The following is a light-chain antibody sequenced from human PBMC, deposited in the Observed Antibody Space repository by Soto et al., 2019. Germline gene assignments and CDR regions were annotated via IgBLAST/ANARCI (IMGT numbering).Light chain of an antibody. CDR2: LGS. CDR3: MQALQAPLT. V-gene: IGKV2-28*01. J-gene: IGKJ4*01. Sequence: DIVMTQSPLSLPVTPGEPASISCRSSRSLLHSNGYNYLDWYLQKPGQSPQILIYLGSNRASGVPDRFSGSGSGTDFTLKISSVAAEDVGVYYCMQALQAPLTFGGGTKVDIK. CDR1: RSLLHSNGYNY.